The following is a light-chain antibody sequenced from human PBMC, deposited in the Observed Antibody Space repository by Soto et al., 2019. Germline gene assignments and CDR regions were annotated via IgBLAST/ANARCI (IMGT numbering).Light chain of an antibody. CDR3: QTWGTATDVV. CDR2: LNSDGSH. J-gene: IGLJ2*01. Sequence: QLVLTQSPSASASLGASVKLTCTLSSGHSSYAIAWHQQQPEKGPRYLMKLNSDGSHNKGDGIPDRFSGSSSGAERYLPISSLQSEDEADYYCQTWGTATDVVFGGGTKLTVL. CDR1: SGHSSYA. V-gene: IGLV4-69*01.